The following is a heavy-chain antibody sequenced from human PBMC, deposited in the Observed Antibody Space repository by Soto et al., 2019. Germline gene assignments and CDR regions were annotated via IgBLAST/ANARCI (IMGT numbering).Heavy chain of an antibody. D-gene: IGHD4-4*01. J-gene: IGHJ3*01. Sequence: QITLKESGPTLVKPTQTLTLTCTFSGFSLNTSGVGVGWVRQPPGKALEWLAVIYWTGDKRYSPSLKSRLSITKETSKDQVVLTMTNMDPVDTAIFFCAHKLPITTSAFDVWGQGTMVTVSS. CDR2: IYWTGDK. CDR3: AHKLPITTSAFDV. V-gene: IGHV2-5*01. CDR1: GFSLNTSGVG.